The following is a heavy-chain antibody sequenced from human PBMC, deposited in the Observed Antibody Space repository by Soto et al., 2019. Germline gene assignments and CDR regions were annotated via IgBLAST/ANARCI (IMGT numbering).Heavy chain of an antibody. CDR1: GYTFTSYG. J-gene: IGHJ4*02. CDR2: FDADNGKT. CDR3: ATDVSIAAAGNY. Sequence: ASVKVSCKASGYTFTSYGISWVRQAPGKGLEWMGGFDADNGKTNYAQKFQGRVTMTEDTSTDTAYMELSSLRSEDTAVYYCATDVSIAAAGNYWGQGTLVTVSS. D-gene: IGHD6-13*01. V-gene: IGHV1-18*01.